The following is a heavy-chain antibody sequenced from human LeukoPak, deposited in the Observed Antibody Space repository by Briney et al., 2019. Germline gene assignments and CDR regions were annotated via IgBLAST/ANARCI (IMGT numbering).Heavy chain of an antibody. Sequence: ASVKVSCKASGYTFTSYGISWVRQAPGQGLEWMGWISAYNGNTNYAQKLQGRVTMTTDTSTSTAYMELRSLRSDDTAVYYCARDSGSYFPLEILFDYWGQGTPVTVSS. J-gene: IGHJ4*02. D-gene: IGHD1-26*01. CDR2: ISAYNGNT. V-gene: IGHV1-18*01. CDR1: GYTFTSYG. CDR3: ARDSGSYFPLEILFDY.